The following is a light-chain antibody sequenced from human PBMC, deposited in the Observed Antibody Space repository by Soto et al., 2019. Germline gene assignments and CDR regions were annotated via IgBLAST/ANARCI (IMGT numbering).Light chain of an antibody. CDR2: EVS. CDR3: SSYAGSNNLV. CDR1: SSDVGGYNY. V-gene: IGLV2-8*01. J-gene: IGLJ2*01. Sequence: QSALTQPPSASGSPGQSVTISCTGTSSDVGGYNYVSWYQQHPGKAPKLMIYEVSKRPSGVPDRFPGSKSGNTASLTVSGLQAEDEADYYCSSYAGSNNLVVGGGTKLTVL.